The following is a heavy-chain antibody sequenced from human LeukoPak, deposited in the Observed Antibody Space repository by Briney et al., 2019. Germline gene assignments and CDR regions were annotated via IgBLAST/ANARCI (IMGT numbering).Heavy chain of an antibody. CDR1: GGSFSGYY. D-gene: IGHD3-3*01. Sequence: PSETLSLTCAVYGGSFSGYYWSWIRQPPGKGLEWIGEINHSGSTNYNPSLKSRVTVSVDTSKNQFSLKLSSVTAADTAVYYCAREDFWSKRIDYWGQGTLVTVSS. V-gene: IGHV4-34*01. J-gene: IGHJ4*02. CDR2: INHSGST. CDR3: AREDFWSKRIDY.